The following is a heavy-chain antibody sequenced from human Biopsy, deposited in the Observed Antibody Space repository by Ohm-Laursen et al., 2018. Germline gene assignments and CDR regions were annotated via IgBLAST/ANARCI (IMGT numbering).Heavy chain of an antibody. CDR3: AKCMTGGSNYYFHH. V-gene: IGHV3-23*01. D-gene: IGHD2-8*01. Sequence: SLRLSCSASGFTFSSHAMSWVRQAPGKGLECVSVINGSGGSTYYADPVKGRFTISRDNSKNTLYLQINSLRGEDTAVYYCAKCMTGGSNYYFHHCGQGTLVTVSS. J-gene: IGHJ4*02. CDR2: INGSGGST. CDR1: GFTFSSHA.